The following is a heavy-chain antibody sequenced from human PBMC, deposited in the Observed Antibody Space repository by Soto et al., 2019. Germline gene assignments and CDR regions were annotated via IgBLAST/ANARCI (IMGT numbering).Heavy chain of an antibody. D-gene: IGHD2-2*01. CDR3: ARERQYEPLLY. CDR1: GYTFTNYG. CDR2: VSAYNRNT. J-gene: IGHJ4*02. V-gene: IGHV1-18*01. Sequence: QVQLVQSGVEVKKPGASVKVSCQASGYTFTNYGITWLRQAPGQGLEWMGWVSAYNRNTNYAQRFQDRVTMTTDTSTRTACMELRNPKSDATAIYFCARERQYEPLLYWGQGTLVTVSS.